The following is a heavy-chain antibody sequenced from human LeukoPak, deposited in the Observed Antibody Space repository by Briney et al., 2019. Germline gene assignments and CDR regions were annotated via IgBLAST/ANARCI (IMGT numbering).Heavy chain of an antibody. CDR2: INPNSGGT. D-gene: IGHD6-13*01. J-gene: IGHJ5*02. V-gene: IGHV1-2*02. CDR1: EYTFTGYY. Sequence: ASVTVSCKASEYTFTGYYMHWVRQAPGQGLEWMGWINPNSGGTNYAQKFQGRVTMTRDTSISTAYMELSRLRSDDTAVYYCARDASIAAGGGWFDPWGQGTLVTVSS. CDR3: ARDASIAAGGGWFDP.